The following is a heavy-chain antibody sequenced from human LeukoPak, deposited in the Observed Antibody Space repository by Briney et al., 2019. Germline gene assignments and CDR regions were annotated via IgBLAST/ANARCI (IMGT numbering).Heavy chain of an antibody. CDR3: ASGGIVGDIFDI. Sequence: GGSLRLSCAASGFTFSTNWMYWVRQAPGKGLVWVSRINSDGRSIGYADSVKGRFTISRDNAYNTLYLQMNSLRAEDTALYYCASGGIVGDIFDIWGQGTMVRVSS. CDR2: INSDGRSI. J-gene: IGHJ3*02. CDR1: GFTFSTNW. D-gene: IGHD1-26*01. V-gene: IGHV3-74*01.